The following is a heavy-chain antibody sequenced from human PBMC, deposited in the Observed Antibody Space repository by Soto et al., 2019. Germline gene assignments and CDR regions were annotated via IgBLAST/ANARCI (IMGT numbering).Heavy chain of an antibody. Sequence: EVQLVESGGGLVQPGGSLKLSCAASGFIFSGSAVHWFRQASGKGLEWVGSILSKAGNYATAYPASMKGRFTISRDDSENTAFLQMNSLKTEDTAVYYCIRGGSPYYYDYWGQGTLVAVSS. CDR1: GFIFSGSA. CDR3: IRGGSPYYYDY. V-gene: IGHV3-73*01. CDR2: ILSKAGNYAT. J-gene: IGHJ4*02.